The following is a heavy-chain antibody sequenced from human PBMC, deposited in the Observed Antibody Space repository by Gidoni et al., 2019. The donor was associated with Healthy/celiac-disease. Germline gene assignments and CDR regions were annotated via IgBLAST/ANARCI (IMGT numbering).Heavy chain of an antibody. CDR1: GGPFLSYA. D-gene: IGHD2-2*01. CDR3: ASVSEGVVPAAIPSYYYGMDV. J-gene: IGHJ6*02. CDR2: IIPILGIA. V-gene: IGHV1-69*04. Sequence: QVQLVQSGAEVKKPGSSVKVSCKASGGPFLSYAITWVRQAPGKGLEWMGRIIPILGIANYAQKFQGRVTITADKSTSTAYMELSSLRSEDTAVYYCASVSEGVVPAAIPSYYYGMDVWGQGTTVTVSS.